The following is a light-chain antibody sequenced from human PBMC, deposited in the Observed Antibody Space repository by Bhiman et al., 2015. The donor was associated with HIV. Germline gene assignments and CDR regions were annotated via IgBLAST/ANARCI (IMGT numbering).Light chain of an antibody. V-gene: IGLV2-23*02. CDR2: DVS. CDR3: CSYAGSSTYVV. Sequence: QSALTQPASVSGSPGQSITISCTGTSNNIGNYNYVSWYQHHPGKVPKLMIYDVSQRPSGVSNRFSGSKSGNTASLTISGLQAEDEGDYHCCSYAGSSTYVVFGGGTKLTVL. J-gene: IGLJ2*01. CDR1: SNNIGNYNY.